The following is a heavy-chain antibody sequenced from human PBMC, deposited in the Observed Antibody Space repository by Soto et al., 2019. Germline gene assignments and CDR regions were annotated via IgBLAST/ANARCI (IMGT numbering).Heavy chain of an antibody. Sequence: EVQLVESGGGLVKPGGSLRLSCVASGFTFSNTWMTWVRQVPGKGLEWVGRIKSKADGGTTGYSAPVKGRFTISRDDSEATLFLQMNTLKDEDTAVYYCAKVKAYSSAAASLEYWGQGTVVTVSS. CDR2: IKSKADGGTT. D-gene: IGHD2-21*01. CDR3: AKVKAYSSAAASLEY. V-gene: IGHV3-15*01. J-gene: IGHJ4*02. CDR1: GFTFSNTW.